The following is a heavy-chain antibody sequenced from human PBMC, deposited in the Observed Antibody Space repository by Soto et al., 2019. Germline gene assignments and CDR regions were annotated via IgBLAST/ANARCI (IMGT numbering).Heavy chain of an antibody. Sequence: SGGSLRLSCAASGFTFSSYSMNWVRQAPGKGLEWVSYISSSSSTIYYADSVKGRFTISRDNAKNSLYLQMNSLRDEDTAVYYCARGPTPYYDFWSGYGSADYWGQGTLVTVSS. J-gene: IGHJ4*02. CDR1: GFTFSSYS. D-gene: IGHD3-3*01. V-gene: IGHV3-48*02. CDR3: ARGPTPYYDFWSGYGSADY. CDR2: ISSSSSTI.